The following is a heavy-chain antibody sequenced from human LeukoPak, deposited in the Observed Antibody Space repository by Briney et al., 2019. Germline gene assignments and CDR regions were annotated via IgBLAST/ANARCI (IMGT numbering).Heavy chain of an antibody. CDR1: GFTFSDYY. CDR2: ISSSSSYT. Sequence: GGSLRLSCIASGFTFSDYYMSWIRQAPGKGLEWVSYISSSSSYTNYADSVKGRFTISRDNAKKSLYLQMNSLRAEDTAAYYCAKDCSSTTCYDYWGQGTLVTVSS. D-gene: IGHD2-2*01. CDR3: AKDCSSTTCYDY. V-gene: IGHV3-11*05. J-gene: IGHJ4*02.